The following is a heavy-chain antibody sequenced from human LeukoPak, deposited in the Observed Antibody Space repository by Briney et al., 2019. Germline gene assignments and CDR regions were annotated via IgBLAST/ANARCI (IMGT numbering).Heavy chain of an antibody. J-gene: IGHJ6*02. D-gene: IGHD6-19*01. CDR2: ISYDGRNK. V-gene: IGHV3-30*18. Sequence: GGSLRLSCAASGFTFSNYGIHWVRQAPGKGLEWVAFISYDGRNKYYADSVKGRFTISRDNSKTTLYLQMNSLRADDTAVYYCAKRAGAVAGYYGMDVWGQGTTVTVSS. CDR1: GFTFSNYG. CDR3: AKRAGAVAGYYGMDV.